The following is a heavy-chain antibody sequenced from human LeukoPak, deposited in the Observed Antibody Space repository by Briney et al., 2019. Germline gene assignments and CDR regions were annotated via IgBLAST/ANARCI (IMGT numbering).Heavy chain of an antibody. J-gene: IGHJ4*02. CDR2: ITSRSSYM. D-gene: IGHD6-13*01. Sequence: GGSLRLSCAASVLTFSDYSMNTVGQAPGKGLEWVSSITSRSSYMYYGDSVKGRFTISRDNAKNSLYLQMNSLTAEDTAVYYCTRDPIAAAASGGDNWGQGTLVTVSS. CDR3: TRDPIAAAASGGDN. V-gene: IGHV3-21*01. CDR1: VLTFSDYS.